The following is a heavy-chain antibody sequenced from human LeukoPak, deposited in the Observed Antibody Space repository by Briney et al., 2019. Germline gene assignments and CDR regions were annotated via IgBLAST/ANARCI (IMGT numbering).Heavy chain of an antibody. CDR1: GFTVGNSF. V-gene: IGHV3-53*01. CDR3: AKTGGPWD. CDR2: IFSDGTT. Sequence: GGSLRLSCVASGFTVGNSFMTWVRQAPGKGLEWVSVIFSDGTTYYTDSVKGRFTISRDNSKNTLYLQLNSLRTEDTAMYYCAKTGGPWDWGQGTLVTVSS. J-gene: IGHJ4*02. D-gene: IGHD7-27*01.